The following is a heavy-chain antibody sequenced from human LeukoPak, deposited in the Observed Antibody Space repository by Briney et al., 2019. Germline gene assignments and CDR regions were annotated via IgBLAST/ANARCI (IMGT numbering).Heavy chain of an antibody. Sequence: ASVKVSCKASGGTFSSYAISWVRQAPGQGLEWMGGIMPIFGTANYAQKFQGRVTITTDESTSTAYMELSSLRSEDTAVYYCASLFNSGHDTHYPYWGQGTLVTVSS. CDR3: ASLFNSGHDTHYPY. J-gene: IGHJ4*02. V-gene: IGHV1-69*05. CDR1: GGTFSSYA. D-gene: IGHD5-12*01. CDR2: IMPIFGTA.